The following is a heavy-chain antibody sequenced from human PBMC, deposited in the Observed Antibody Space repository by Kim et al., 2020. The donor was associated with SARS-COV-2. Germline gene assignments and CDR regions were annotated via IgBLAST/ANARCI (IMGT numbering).Heavy chain of an antibody. J-gene: IGHJ5*02. V-gene: IGHV1-2*06. CDR2: INPNSGGT. CDR3: ARDDTYYYDSSGYIGRHRGGA. Sequence: ASVKVSCKASGYTFTGYYMHWVRQAPGQGLEWMGRINPNSGGTNYAQKFQGRVTMTRDTSISTAYMELSRLRSDDTAVYYCARDDTYYYDSSGYIGRHRGGAWGQGTLVTVCS. D-gene: IGHD3-22*01. CDR1: GYTFTGYY.